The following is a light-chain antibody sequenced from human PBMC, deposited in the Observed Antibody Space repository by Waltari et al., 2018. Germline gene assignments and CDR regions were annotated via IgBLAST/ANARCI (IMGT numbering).Light chain of an antibody. J-gene: IGKJ1*01. Sequence: EIVLTQSPGTLSLSPGERATLSCRASQSVGKSLAWYQHKPGQAPRLLIYDASSRATGIPDRFNGSGSGTDFSLTISRLEPEDFSVYYCQHYVTLPATFGQGTKVEV. V-gene: IGKV3-20*01. CDR1: QSVGKS. CDR2: DAS. CDR3: QHYVTLPAT.